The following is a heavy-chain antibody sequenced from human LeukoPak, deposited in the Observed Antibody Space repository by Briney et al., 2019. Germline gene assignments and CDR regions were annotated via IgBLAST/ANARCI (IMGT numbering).Heavy chain of an antibody. CDR2: ISDNGYGT. CDR3: ATDGDSYPFDY. CDR1: GFTFSSYA. J-gene: IGHJ4*02. D-gene: IGHD5-24*01. V-gene: IGHV3-23*01. Sequence: GGSLRLSCAASGFTFSSYAVSWVRQAPGKGLEWVSAISDNGYGTYFADSVKGRFTISRDNSKNTLYLQMNSLRAEDTAVYYCATDGDSYPFDYWGQGTLVTVSS.